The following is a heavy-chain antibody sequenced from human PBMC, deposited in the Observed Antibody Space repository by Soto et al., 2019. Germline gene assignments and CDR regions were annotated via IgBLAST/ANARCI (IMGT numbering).Heavy chain of an antibody. Sequence: SAKVSCKGSGGIFSSYAISWVRQAPGQGLEWMGGIIPIFGTANYAQKFQGRVTITADESTSTAYMELSSLRSEDTAVYYCARARGLLSDHDAFDIWGQGTMVTASS. CDR3: ARARGLLSDHDAFDI. CDR1: GGIFSSYA. J-gene: IGHJ3*02. D-gene: IGHD2-21*02. V-gene: IGHV1-69*13. CDR2: IIPIFGTA.